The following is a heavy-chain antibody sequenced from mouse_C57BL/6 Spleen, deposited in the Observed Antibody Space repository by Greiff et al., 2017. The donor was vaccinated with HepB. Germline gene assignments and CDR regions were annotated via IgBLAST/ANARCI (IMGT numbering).Heavy chain of an antibody. CDR2: ISSGSSTI. J-gene: IGHJ1*03. D-gene: IGHD1-1*01. V-gene: IGHV5-17*01. Sequence: EVQRVESGGGLVKPGGSLKLSCAASGFTFSDYGMHWVRQAPEKGLEWVAYISSGSSTIYYADTVKGRFTISRDNAKNTLFLQMTSLRSEDTAMYYCARPSITTVAYWYFDVWGTGTTVTVSS. CDR1: GFTFSDYG. CDR3: ARPSITTVAYWYFDV.